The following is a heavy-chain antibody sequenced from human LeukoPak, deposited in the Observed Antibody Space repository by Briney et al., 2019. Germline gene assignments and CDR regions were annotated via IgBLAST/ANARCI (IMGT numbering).Heavy chain of an antibody. CDR2: IKQDGSEI. D-gene: IGHD6-19*01. CDR1: GFTFSRFW. Sequence: GGSLRLSCAASGFTFSRFWMSWVRQAPGKGLEWVANIKQDGSEIHYVDSVKGRFTVSRDNADNTMFLQMNSVRDEDTAVYYCATKQWLAPPPDSWGQGTPVTVSS. CDR3: ATKQWLAPPPDS. J-gene: IGHJ4*02. V-gene: IGHV3-7*01.